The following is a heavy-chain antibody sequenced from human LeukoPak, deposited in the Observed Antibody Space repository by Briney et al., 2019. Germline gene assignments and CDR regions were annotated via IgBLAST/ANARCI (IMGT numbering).Heavy chain of an antibody. CDR2: ISWDGTST. J-gene: IGHJ4*02. V-gene: IGHV3-43D*03. CDR1: GFTFDDYA. CDR3: ARGQNLHVWSPCDY. D-gene: IGHD2-8*01. Sequence: GGSLRLSCAASGFTFDDYAMHWVRQVPGKGLEWVALISWDGTSTYYGDSVKGRFTISRDNGRNSLYLQMNSLRLDDTALYYCARGQNLHVWSPCDYWGQGTLVTVSS.